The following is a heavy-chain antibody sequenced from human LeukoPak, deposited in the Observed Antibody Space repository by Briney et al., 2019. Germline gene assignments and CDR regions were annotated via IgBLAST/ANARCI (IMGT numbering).Heavy chain of an antibody. CDR1: GFTFDDYA. V-gene: IGHV3-9*03. Sequence: GGSLRLSCAASGFTFDDYAMHWVRQAPGKGLEWVSGISWNSGSIGYADSVKGRFTIARDNAKNSLYLQMNSLRAEDMALYYCAKEGEQQLVFDYWGQGTLVTVSS. CDR2: ISWNSGSI. CDR3: AKEGEQQLVFDY. J-gene: IGHJ4*02. D-gene: IGHD6-13*01.